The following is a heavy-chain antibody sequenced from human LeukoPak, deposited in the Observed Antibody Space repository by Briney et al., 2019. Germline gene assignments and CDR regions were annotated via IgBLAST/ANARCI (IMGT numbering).Heavy chain of an antibody. Sequence: GGSLRLSCTASGFTCGDYAMSWFRQAPGKGLEWVGFIRSKAYGGTTAYAASVKGRFTISRDDSKSIAYLQMNSLKTEDTAVYYCTRGIVVVPAGGWFDPWGQGTLVTVSS. CDR1: GFTCGDYA. J-gene: IGHJ5*02. D-gene: IGHD2-2*01. CDR2: IRSKAYGGTT. CDR3: TRGIVVVPAGGWFDP. V-gene: IGHV3-49*03.